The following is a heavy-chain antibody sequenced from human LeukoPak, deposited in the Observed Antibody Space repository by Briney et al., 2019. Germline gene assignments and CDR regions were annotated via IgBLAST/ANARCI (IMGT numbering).Heavy chain of an antibody. D-gene: IGHD2-2*01. CDR1: GFTFSSYS. J-gene: IGHJ4*02. CDR3: ARDRWDIVLVPAAREIDY. CDR2: ISSSSSNI. V-gene: IGHV3-21*01. Sequence: PGGSLRLSCAASGFTFSSYSMNWVRQAPGKGLEWVLSISSSSSNIYYADSVKGRFTISRDNAKNYLYLQMNSLRAEDTAVYYCARDRWDIVLVPAAREIDYWGQGTLVTVSS.